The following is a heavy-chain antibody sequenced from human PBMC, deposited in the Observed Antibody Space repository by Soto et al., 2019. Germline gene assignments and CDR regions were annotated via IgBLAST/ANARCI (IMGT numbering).Heavy chain of an antibody. CDR3: ARARDMDV. J-gene: IGHJ6*02. CDR1: GYTFTTYN. CDR2: INPSVGST. Sequence: ASVKVSCKASGYTFTTYNLHWVRQAPGQGLEWMGIINPSVGSTTYGQNFQDRVTMTRDTSTSTVYIELSSLRFEDTAVYYCARARDMDVWGQGTTVNVSS. V-gene: IGHV1-46*01.